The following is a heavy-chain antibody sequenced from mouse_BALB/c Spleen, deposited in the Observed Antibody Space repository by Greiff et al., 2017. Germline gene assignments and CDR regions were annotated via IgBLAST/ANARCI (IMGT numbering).Heavy chain of an antibody. V-gene: IGHV7-3*02. CDR2: IRNKANGYTT. CDR3: ARGYGSSYAPLAY. Sequence: EVQRVESGGGLVQPGGSLRLSCATSGFTFTDYYMSWVRQPPGKALEWLGFIRNKANGYTTEYSASVKGRFTISRDNSQSILYLQMNTLRAEDSATYYCARGYGSSYAPLAYWGQGTLVTVSA. D-gene: IGHD1-1*01. CDR1: GFTFTDYY. J-gene: IGHJ3*01.